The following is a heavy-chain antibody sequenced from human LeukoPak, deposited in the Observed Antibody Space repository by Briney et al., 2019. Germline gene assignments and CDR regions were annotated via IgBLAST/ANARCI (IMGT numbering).Heavy chain of an antibody. CDR2: IYYSGST. V-gene: IGHV4-39*07. Sequence: PSETLSLTCTVSGGSISSSSYYWGWIRQPPGKGLEWIGSIYYSGSTYYNPSLKSRVTISVDTSKNQFSLKLSSVTAADTAVYYCARRVAGVDNWFDPWGQGTLVTVSS. J-gene: IGHJ5*02. CDR3: ARRVAGVDNWFDP. CDR1: GGSISSSSYY. D-gene: IGHD2-15*01.